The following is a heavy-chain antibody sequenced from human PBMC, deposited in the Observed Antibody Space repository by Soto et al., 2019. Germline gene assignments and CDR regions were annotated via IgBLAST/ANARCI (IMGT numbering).Heavy chain of an antibody. CDR1: GYTFSSYG. CDR3: AKDRVNYSISSGRDV. J-gene: IGHJ6*02. D-gene: IGHD6-6*01. CDR2: IGAFNGNT. Sequence: QVQLVQSGAAVKKPGASVKVTCKASGYTFSSYGVTWVRQAPGQGLEWMGWIGAFNGNTNYAQNLQGRVTLTTDTSTTTSSRKLRSRNSDDTAVYYCAKDRVNYSISSGRDVWGQGTTVTVSS. V-gene: IGHV1-18*04.